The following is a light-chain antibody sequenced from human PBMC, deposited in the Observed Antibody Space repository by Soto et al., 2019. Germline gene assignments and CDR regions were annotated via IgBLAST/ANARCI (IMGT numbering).Light chain of an antibody. J-gene: IGLJ2*01. CDR2: DVS. V-gene: IGLV2-14*01. Sequence: QSALTQPASVSGSPGQSITISCTGTSSDVGDYNYVSWYQQYPGKVPKLLIYDVSNRPSGVSNRFSGSKSGNTASLTISGLQAEDGADYYCASYTRSSTTVFGGGTKLTVL. CDR3: ASYTRSSTTV. CDR1: SSDVGDYNY.